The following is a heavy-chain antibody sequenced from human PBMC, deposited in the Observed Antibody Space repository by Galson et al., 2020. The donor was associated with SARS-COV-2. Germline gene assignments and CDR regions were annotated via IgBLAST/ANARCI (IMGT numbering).Heavy chain of an antibody. Sequence: SLKISCAASGFTFDDYAMHWVRQAPGKGLEWVSGINWNSDNIGYADSVKGRFTISRDNAKNSLYLQMNSLRAEDTALYYCAKEDWNYGKYWGQGTLVTVSS. CDR3: AKEDWNYGKY. CDR1: GFTFDDYA. D-gene: IGHD1-7*01. CDR2: INWNSDNI. V-gene: IGHV3-9*01. J-gene: IGHJ4*02.